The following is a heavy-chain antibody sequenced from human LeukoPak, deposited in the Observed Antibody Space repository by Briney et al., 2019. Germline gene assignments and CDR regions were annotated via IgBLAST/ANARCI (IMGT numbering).Heavy chain of an antibody. J-gene: IGHJ4*02. CDR2: IRSNGDTT. D-gene: IGHD3-10*01. CDR1: GFNFRNYA. Sequence: GGSLRLSCEASGFNFRNYAMRWVRQSPDKGLEWISMIRSNGDTTHYSDSVRGRFSISRDNSKNTVYLQMNSLRAEDTAVYYCAKDGPLITVVRAPYYFDYWGQGTLVTVSS. V-gene: IGHV3-23*01. CDR3: AKDGPLITVVRAPYYFDY.